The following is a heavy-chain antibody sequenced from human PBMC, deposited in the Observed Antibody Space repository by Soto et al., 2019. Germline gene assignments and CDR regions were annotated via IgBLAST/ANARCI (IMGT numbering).Heavy chain of an antibody. J-gene: IGHJ4*02. V-gene: IGHV3-30*18. Sequence: PGGSLRLSCAASGFTFSSYGMHWVRQAPGKGLEWVAVISYDGSNKYYADSVKSRFTISRDNSKNTLYLQMNSLRAEDTALYYCAKIPKYSAIVVWGQGTLVTVSS. CDR1: GFTFSSYG. CDR2: ISYDGSNK. CDR3: AKIPKYSAIVV. D-gene: IGHD5-18*01.